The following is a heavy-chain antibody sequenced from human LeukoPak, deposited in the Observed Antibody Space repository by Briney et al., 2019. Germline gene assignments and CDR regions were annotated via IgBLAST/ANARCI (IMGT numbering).Heavy chain of an antibody. V-gene: IGHV3-74*01. Sequence: GGSLRLSCAASGFTFSSYWMHWVRQAPGKGLVWVSRINSDGSSTSYADSVKGRFTISRDNAKNTLYLQMSSLRAEDTAVYYCAFDSIVVVTSDAFDIWGQGQWSPSLQ. CDR1: GFTFSSYW. CDR3: AFDSIVVVTSDAFDI. CDR2: INSDGSST. J-gene: IGHJ3*02. D-gene: IGHD3-22*01.